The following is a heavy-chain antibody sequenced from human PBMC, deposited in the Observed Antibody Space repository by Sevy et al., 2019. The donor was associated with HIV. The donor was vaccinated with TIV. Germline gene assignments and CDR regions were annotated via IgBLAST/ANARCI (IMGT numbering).Heavy chain of an antibody. CDR2: ISYDGSNK. Sequence: GGSLRLSCAASGFTFSSYRMHWVREAPGKGLEWVAVISYDGSNKYYADSVKGRFTISRDNSKNTLYLQMNSLRAEDTAVYYCAKVWFGELLTSHFDYWGQGTLVTVSS. V-gene: IGHV3-30*18. J-gene: IGHJ4*02. CDR1: GFTFSSYR. D-gene: IGHD3-10*01. CDR3: AKVWFGELLTSHFDY.